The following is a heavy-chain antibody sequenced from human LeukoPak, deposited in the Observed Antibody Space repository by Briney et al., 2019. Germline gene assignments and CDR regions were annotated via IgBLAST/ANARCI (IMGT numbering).Heavy chain of an antibody. CDR2: NGNA. J-gene: IGHJ6*02. V-gene: IGHV4-61*01. Sequence: SETLALTCIVSGGSVSSDIYHWSWIRQAPGTGLEWIGHNGNANYNPSLQSRVTISVDTSKNQFSLNLSSVTAADTAVYYCARDQGYGMDVWGQGTTVTVSS. CDR3: ARDQGYGMDV. CDR1: GGSVSSDIYH.